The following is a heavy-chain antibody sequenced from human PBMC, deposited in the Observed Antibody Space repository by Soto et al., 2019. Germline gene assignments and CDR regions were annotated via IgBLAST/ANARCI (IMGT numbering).Heavy chain of an antibody. CDR2: IYYSGST. CDR3: ARSVGYSYLMDY. V-gene: IGHV4-59*01. J-gene: IGHJ4*02. D-gene: IGHD5-18*01. CDR1: GGSISSYY. Sequence: SETLSLTCTVSGGSISSYYWSWIRQPPGKGLEWIGYIYYSGSTNYNPSLKSRVTISVDTSKNQFSLKLSSVTAADTAVYYCARSVGYSYLMDYWGQGTLVTVSS.